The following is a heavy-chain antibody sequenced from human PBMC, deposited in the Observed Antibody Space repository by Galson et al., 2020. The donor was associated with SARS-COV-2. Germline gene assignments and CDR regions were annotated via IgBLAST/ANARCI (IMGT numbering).Heavy chain of an antibody. V-gene: IGHV4-59*01. CDR2: IYYSGST. CDR1: GGSISSYY. CDR3: ARGGTRLYGMDV. Sequence: ETSETLSLTCTASGGSISSYYWSWIRQPPGKGLEWIGYIYYSGSTNYNPSLKSRVTISVDTSKNQFSLKLSSVTAADTAVYYCARGGTRLYGMDVWGQGTTVTVSS. J-gene: IGHJ6*02. D-gene: IGHD2-15*01.